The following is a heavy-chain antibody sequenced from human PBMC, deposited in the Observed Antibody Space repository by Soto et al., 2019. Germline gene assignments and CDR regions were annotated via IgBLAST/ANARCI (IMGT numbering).Heavy chain of an antibody. CDR1: GGTFSSYA. Sequence: ASVKVSCKTSGGTFSSYAISWVRQAPRQGLHCMGGIMPMFGTANYAQKFQGRVTITADESTSTAYMELSSLRSEDTAVYYCARSRANYYDSRGYYYSTFDYWGQGTLVTVSS. CDR3: ARSRANYYDSRGYYYSTFDY. J-gene: IGHJ4*02. D-gene: IGHD3-22*01. CDR2: IMPMFGTA. V-gene: IGHV1-69*13.